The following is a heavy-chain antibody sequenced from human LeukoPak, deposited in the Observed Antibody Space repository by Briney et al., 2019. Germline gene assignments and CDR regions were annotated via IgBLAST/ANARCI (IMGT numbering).Heavy chain of an antibody. V-gene: IGHV3-9*03. CDR3: AKAAGWELLYYFDY. D-gene: IGHD1-26*01. Sequence: GGSLRLSCAASGFTFDDYAMHWVRQAPGKGLERVSGISWNSGSIGYADPVKGRFTISRDNAKNSPSLQMNSLRAEDMALYYCAKAAGWELLYYFDYWGQGTLVTVSS. J-gene: IGHJ4*02. CDR2: ISWNSGSI. CDR1: GFTFDDYA.